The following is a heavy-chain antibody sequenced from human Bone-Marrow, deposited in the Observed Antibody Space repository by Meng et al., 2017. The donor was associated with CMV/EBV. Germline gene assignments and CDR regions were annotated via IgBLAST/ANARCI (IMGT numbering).Heavy chain of an antibody. J-gene: IGHJ5*02. CDR2: IYTSGST. V-gene: IGHV4-61*02. CDR3: ARGYYYDSSGYNWFDP. D-gene: IGHD3-22*01. CDR1: SISSGSCY. Sequence: SISSGSCYWSWIRQPAGKGLEWIGRIYTSGSTNYNPSLKSRVTISVDTSKNQFSLKLSSVTAADTAVYYCARGYYYDSSGYNWFDPWGQGTLVTVSS.